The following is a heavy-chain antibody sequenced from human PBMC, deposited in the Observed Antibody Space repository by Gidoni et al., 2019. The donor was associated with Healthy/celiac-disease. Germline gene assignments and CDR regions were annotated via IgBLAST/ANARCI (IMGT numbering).Heavy chain of an antibody. Sequence: QVQLQQWGAGLLKPAETLSLTCAVYGGSFSGYYWSWIRQPPGKGLEWIGEINHSGSTNYNPSLKSRVTISVDTSKNQFSLKLSSVTAADTAVYYCASDARFLGCMDVWGQGTTVTVSS. CDR2: INHSGST. CDR1: GGSFSGYY. CDR3: ASDARFLGCMDV. J-gene: IGHJ6*02. D-gene: IGHD3-3*01. V-gene: IGHV4-34*01.